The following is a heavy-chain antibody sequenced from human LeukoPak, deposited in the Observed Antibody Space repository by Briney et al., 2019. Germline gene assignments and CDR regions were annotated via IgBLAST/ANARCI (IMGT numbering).Heavy chain of an antibody. CDR3: ARDAMAAFDY. J-gene: IGHJ4*02. CDR2: IYTSGST. Sequence: SEALSLTCAVYGGSLSGYYWRWIRQPAGKGLAWIGRIYTSGSTNYNPSLKSRVTISVDTSKNQFSLKLSSVTAADTAVYYCARDAMAAFDYWGQGTQVTVSS. CDR1: GGSLSGYY. V-gene: IGHV4-4*07. D-gene: IGHD5-24*01.